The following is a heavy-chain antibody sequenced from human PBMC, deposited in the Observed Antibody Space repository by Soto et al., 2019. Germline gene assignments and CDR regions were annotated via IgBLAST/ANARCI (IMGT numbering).Heavy chain of an antibody. Sequence: SEALSLTCAVSGVSISSVNWWTWVRQSPQRGLEYIGEIFHDGTANYYPSFERRVAISVDTSKNQFSLKLTSVTAADTAIYFCARLVYDTRLNFMYFDLWGQGTLVTVSS. CDR2: IFHDGTA. CDR3: ARLVYDTRLNFMYFDL. CDR1: GVSISSVNW. V-gene: IGHV4-4*02. D-gene: IGHD3-22*01. J-gene: IGHJ4*02.